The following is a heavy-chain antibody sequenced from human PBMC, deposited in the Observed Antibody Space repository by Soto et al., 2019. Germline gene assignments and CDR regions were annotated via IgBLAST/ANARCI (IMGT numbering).Heavy chain of an antibody. CDR3: ARVVVTTFFIDP. D-gene: IGHD2-21*02. CDR2: IYYSGST. Sequence: SETLSLTCTVSGGSIISGGYYWSWIRQHPGKGLEWIGYIYYSGSTYYNPSLKSRVTISVDTSKNQFSLKLSSVTAADTAVYYCARVVVTTFFIDPWGQGTLVTVSS. J-gene: IGHJ5*02. V-gene: IGHV4-31*03. CDR1: GGSIISGGYY.